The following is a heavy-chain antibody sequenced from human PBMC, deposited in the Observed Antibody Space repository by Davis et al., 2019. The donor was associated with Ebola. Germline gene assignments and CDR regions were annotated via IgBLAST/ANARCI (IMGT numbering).Heavy chain of an antibody. J-gene: IGHJ6*02. V-gene: IGHV3-33*01. CDR1: GFTFVYYT. CDR3: ARGSRNMDV. Sequence: GESLKISCAASGFTFVYYTMHWVRQAPGKGLEWVAAIWGDGSARYYADSVKGRFTISRDNTKSSLYLQMNSLRAEDTAVYYCARGSRNMDVWGQGTTVTVSS. CDR2: IWGDGSAR.